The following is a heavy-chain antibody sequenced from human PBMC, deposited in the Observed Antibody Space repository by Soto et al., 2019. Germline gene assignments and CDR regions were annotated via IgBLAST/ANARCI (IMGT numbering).Heavy chain of an antibody. D-gene: IGHD4-17*01. Sequence: GGSLRLSCAASGFTFSSYAMSWVRQAPGKGLEWVSAISGSGGSTYYADSVKGRFTISRDNSKNTLYLQMNSLRAEDTAVYYCAKDKAYGDYDTYVGFDPWGQGTLVTVSS. CDR1: GFTFSSYA. CDR2: ISGSGGST. V-gene: IGHV3-23*01. CDR3: AKDKAYGDYDTYVGFDP. J-gene: IGHJ5*02.